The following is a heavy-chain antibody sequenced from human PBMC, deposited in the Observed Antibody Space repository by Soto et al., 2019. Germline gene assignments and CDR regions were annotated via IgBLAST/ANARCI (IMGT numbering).Heavy chain of an antibody. J-gene: IGHJ4*02. CDR3: AIADYGDDDY. D-gene: IGHD4-17*01. CDR1: GYTFSTST. CDR2: IKAYSGST. Sequence: LVQSGAEAKKPGTSVKVSCKASGYTFSTSTISWVRQALGQGLEWMGWIKAYSGSTNYAPKLQGRVTMTTDTSTSTAYLELRSLTSDDTAMYYCAIADYGDDDYWGQGTLVTVSS. V-gene: IGHV1-18*04.